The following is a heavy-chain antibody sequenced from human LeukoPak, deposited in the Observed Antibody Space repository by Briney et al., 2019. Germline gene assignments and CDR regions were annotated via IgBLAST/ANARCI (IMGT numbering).Heavy chain of an antibody. J-gene: IGHJ5*02. CDR2: IYYSGST. D-gene: IGHD6-13*01. CDR3: ASISGIASSGNWFDP. CDR1: GGSISSHY. V-gene: IGHV4-59*11. Sequence: PSETLSLTCTVSGGSISSHYWTWIRQPPGKALEWIGYIYYSGSTIYNPSLKSRVTISVDTSKNQFSLKLSSVTAADTAVYYCASISGIASSGNWFDPWGQGTLVTVS.